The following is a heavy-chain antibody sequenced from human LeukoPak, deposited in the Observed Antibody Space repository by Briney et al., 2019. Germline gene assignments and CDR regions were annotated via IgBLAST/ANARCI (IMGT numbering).Heavy chain of an antibody. D-gene: IGHD1-1*01. V-gene: IGHV3-53*01. J-gene: IGHJ4*02. CDR1: GFTVSSNY. Sequence: PGGSLRLSCAASGFTVSSNYMSWVRQAPGKGLEWVSLIYSDGRTYYADSVKGRFTISRDNSKNTLYLQMNSLRAEDTAVYYCARTGNPATGDYWGQGTLVTVSS. CDR3: ARTGNPATGDY. CDR2: IYSDGRT.